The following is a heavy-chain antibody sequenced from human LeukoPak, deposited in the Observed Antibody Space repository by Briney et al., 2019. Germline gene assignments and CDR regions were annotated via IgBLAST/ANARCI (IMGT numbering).Heavy chain of an antibody. J-gene: IGHJ4*02. CDR1: GGSISSSSYY. CDR2: IYYSGST. CDR3: ARSEGVWGSYRYTPHYFDY. V-gene: IGHV4-39*07. D-gene: IGHD3-16*02. Sequence: SETLSLTCTVSGGSISSSSYYWGWIRQPPGKGLEWIGSIYYSGSTYYNPSLKSRVTISVVTSKNQFSLKLSSVTAADTAVYYCARSEGVWGSYRYTPHYFDYWGQGTLVTVSS.